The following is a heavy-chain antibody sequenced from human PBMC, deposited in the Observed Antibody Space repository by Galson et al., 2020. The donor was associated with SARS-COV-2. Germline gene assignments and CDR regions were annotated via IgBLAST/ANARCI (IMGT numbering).Heavy chain of an antibody. J-gene: IGHJ4*02. CDR1: GFSLSNSEMC. Sequence: SGPTLVKPTQTLTLTCTFSGFSLSNSEMCVSWIRQPPGKALEWLARNDWDGAKYYSTSLKTRLTISKDTSKNQVVLTMTNMDPVETATYYCARIRPLVRGGEGDYFDYWGQGTLVTVSS. V-gene: IGHV2-70*11. D-gene: IGHD3-10*01. CDR2: NDWDGAK. CDR3: ARIRPLVRGGEGDYFDY.